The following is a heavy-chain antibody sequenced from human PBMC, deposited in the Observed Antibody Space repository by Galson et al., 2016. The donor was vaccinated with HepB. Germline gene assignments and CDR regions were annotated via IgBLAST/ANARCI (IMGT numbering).Heavy chain of an antibody. CDR1: RFTFSLYW. CDR3: ARRLDTQGRIGGWGWGMDV. D-gene: IGHD3-10*01. V-gene: IGHV3-7*01. CDR2: INQDGSQA. J-gene: IGHJ6*04. Sequence: SLRLSCAASRFTFSLYWMTWVRQAPGKGLEWVANINQDGSQAYYVDSVKGRFTISRDNAKNSPYLQMNSLRVEDTAVYYCARRLDTQGRIGGWGWGMDVWGEGTTVTVSS.